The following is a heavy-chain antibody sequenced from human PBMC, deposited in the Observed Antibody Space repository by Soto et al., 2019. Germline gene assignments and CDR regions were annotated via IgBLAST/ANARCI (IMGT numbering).Heavy chain of an antibody. V-gene: IGHV5-51*01. CDR3: ATRYSSPSYDY. J-gene: IGHJ4*02. CDR2: IYPGDSDI. CDR1: GYKFTNYW. D-gene: IGHD6-6*01. Sequence: GESLRISCKGSGYKFTNYWIGWVRQMPGKGLEWMGIIYPGDSDIRYNPSFQGQVTISADKSISTAYLQWSSLKASDTAMYYCATRYSSPSYDYWGQGTLVTVSS.